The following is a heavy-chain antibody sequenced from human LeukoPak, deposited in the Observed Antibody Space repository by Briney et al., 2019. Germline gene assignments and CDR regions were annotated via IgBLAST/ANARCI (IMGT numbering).Heavy chain of an antibody. Sequence: GRSLRLSCAASGFTFSSYGMHWVRQAPGKGLEWVAVIWYDGSNKYYADSVKGRFTISRDNSRNTLYLQMNSLRAEDTAAYYCARGGGIAAISYYFDYWGQGTLVTVSS. CDR2: IWYDGSNK. J-gene: IGHJ4*02. CDR3: ARGGGIAAISYYFDY. D-gene: IGHD6-13*01. CDR1: GFTFSSYG. V-gene: IGHV3-33*01.